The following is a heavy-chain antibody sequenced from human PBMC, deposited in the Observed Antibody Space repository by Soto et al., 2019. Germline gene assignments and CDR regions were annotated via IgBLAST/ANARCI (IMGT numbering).Heavy chain of an antibody. Sequence: ASVKVSCKASGGTFSSYAISWVRQAPGQGLEWMGGIIPIFGTANYAQKFQGRVTITADESTSTAYMELSSLRSEDTAVYYCARATYYYDSNPPPPPPERGWFDPWGQGTLVTVSS. CDR2: IIPIFGTA. CDR3: ARATYYYDSNPPPPPPERGWFDP. J-gene: IGHJ5*02. D-gene: IGHD3-22*01. V-gene: IGHV1-69*13. CDR1: GGTFSSYA.